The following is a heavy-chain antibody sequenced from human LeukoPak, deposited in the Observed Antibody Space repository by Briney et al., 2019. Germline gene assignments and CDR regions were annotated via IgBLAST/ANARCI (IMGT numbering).Heavy chain of an antibody. CDR3: ARGRDGYNRRPDY. D-gene: IGHD5-12*01. V-gene: IGHV4-34*01. J-gene: IGHJ4*02. Sequence: SETLSLTCAVYGGSFSGYYWSWIRQPPGKGLEWIGEINHSGSTNYNPSLKSRVTISVDTSKNQFSLKLSSVTAADTAVYYCARGRDGYNRRPDYWGQGTLVTASS. CDR1: GGSFSGYY. CDR2: INHSGST.